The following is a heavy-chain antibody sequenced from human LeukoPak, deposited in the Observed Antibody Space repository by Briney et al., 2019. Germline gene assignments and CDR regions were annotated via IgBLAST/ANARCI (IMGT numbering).Heavy chain of an antibody. J-gene: IGHJ4*02. V-gene: IGHV1-2*04. CDR2: INPNSGGT. D-gene: IGHD3-22*01. CDR3: AGALIGIANPHFDY. CDR1: GYTFTGYY. Sequence: ASVKVSCKASGYTFTGYYMHWVRQAPGQGLEWMGWINPNSGGTNYAQKFQGWVTMTRDTSISTAYMELSSLRSEDTAVYHCAGALIGIANPHFDYWGQGTLVTVSS.